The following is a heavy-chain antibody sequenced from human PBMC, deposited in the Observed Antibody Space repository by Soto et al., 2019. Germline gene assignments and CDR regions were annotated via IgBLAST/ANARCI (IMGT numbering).Heavy chain of an antibody. J-gene: IGHJ6*02. CDR2: TYYRSKWYN. D-gene: IGHD6-13*01. Sequence: PSQTLSLTCAISGDSVSSNSAAWNWIRQSPSRGLEWLGRTYYRSKWYNDYAVSVKSRITINPDTSKNQFSLQLNSVTPEDTAVYYCAIDRIRSSWYDYYYGMDVWGQGTTVTVSS. CDR1: GDSVSSNSAA. CDR3: AIDRIRSSWYDYYYGMDV. V-gene: IGHV6-1*01.